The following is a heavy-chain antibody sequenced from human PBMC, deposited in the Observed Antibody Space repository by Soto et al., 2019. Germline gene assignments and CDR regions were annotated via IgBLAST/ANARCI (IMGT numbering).Heavy chain of an antibody. CDR1: GFIVSNTY. Sequence: PGGSLRLSGGVSGFIVSNTYISWVRQASWKGLEWVAVIYRGLSTHYADSVKGRFTISRDDSKNTIYLEMNSLRAEDTAVYYCARDRSDSSRVDSFDTSGQGTIVT. D-gene: IGHD6-25*01. J-gene: IGHJ3*02. CDR3: ARDRSDSSRVDSFDT. V-gene: IGHV3-53*01. CDR2: IYRGLST.